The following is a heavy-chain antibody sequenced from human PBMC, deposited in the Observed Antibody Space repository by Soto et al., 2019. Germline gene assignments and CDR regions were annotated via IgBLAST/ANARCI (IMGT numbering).Heavy chain of an antibody. CDR3: ARNKVTGTISGPCAY. V-gene: IGHV3-23*01. Sequence: GGSLRLSCAASGFTFSSYAMSWVRQAPGKGLEWVSAISGSGGSTYYADSVKGRFTISRDNSKNTLYLQMNSLRAEDTAVYYCARNKVTGTISGPCAYWGQGTLVTVSS. CDR1: GFTFSSYA. CDR2: ISGSGGST. J-gene: IGHJ4*02. D-gene: IGHD1-7*01.